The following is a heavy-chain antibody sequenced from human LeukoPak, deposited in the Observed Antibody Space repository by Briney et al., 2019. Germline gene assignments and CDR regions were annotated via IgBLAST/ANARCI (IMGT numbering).Heavy chain of an antibody. Sequence: ASVKVSCKASGYTFTGYYMHWVRQAPGQGLEWMGWINPNSGGTNYAQKFQGRVTMTRDTSISTAYMELSRLRSDDTAVYYCARSSSERYCGGDCYPYDYWGQGTLVTVSS. J-gene: IGHJ4*02. CDR2: INPNSGGT. CDR1: GYTFTGYY. CDR3: ARSSSERYCGGDCYPYDY. V-gene: IGHV1-2*02. D-gene: IGHD2-21*02.